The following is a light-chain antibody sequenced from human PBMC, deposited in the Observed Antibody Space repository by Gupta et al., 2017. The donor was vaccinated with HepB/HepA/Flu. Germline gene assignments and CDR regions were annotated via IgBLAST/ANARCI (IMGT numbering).Light chain of an antibody. CDR3: QQENNWPRT. V-gene: IGKV3-15*01. J-gene: IGKJ1*01. Sequence: EIVMTQSPATLSVSPGERATLSCRASQSVSSNLAWYQQKPGQAPRLLIYGASTRATGIPARFSGIGSGTEFTLTISSLQSEDFAVYSCQQENNWPRTCGQGTKVEIK. CDR2: GAS. CDR1: QSVSSN.